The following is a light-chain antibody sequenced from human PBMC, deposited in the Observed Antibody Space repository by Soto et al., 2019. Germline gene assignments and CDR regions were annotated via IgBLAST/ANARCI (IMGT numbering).Light chain of an antibody. V-gene: IGKV1-39*01. CDR1: QGVGTS. CDR2: GAS. Sequence: DIQMTQSPSSLSASGGYSLSISCRASQGVGTSLNWFQQKPGEAPKFLIYGASSLQSGVPSRFSGSGSGTEFTLTISSVQPEDFATYYCQQTYSVPLSFGGGTKVEIK. J-gene: IGKJ4*01. CDR3: QQTYSVPLS.